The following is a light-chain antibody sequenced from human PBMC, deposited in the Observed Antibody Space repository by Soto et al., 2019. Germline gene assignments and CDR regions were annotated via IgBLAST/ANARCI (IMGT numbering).Light chain of an antibody. CDR1: QSISIW. V-gene: IGKV1-5*03. J-gene: IGKJ2*02. Sequence: DIQMTQSPSTLSASVGDRVTITCRASQSISIWLAWYQQKPGKAPKLLIYKASSLESGVPSRFSGSGSGTEFTLTISSLQTDDFATYYCQQYNSYLWTFGQGTKLEIK. CDR2: KAS. CDR3: QQYNSYLWT.